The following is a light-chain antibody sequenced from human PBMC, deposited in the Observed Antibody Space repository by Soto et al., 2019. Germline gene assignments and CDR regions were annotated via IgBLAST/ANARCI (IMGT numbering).Light chain of an antibody. Sequence: EIVLTQSPGPLSLSPGERATLSCRASQSVSSSYLAWYQQKPGQAPRLLIYGVSSRATGIPDRFSGSGSGTDFTLTISRLEPEDFAVYYCQQYGSSPPVTFGQGTRLEIK. J-gene: IGKJ5*01. CDR3: QQYGSSPPVT. CDR2: GVS. V-gene: IGKV3-20*01. CDR1: QSVSSSY.